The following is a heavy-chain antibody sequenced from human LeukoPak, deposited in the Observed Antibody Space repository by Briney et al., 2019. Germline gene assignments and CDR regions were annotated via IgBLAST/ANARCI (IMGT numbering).Heavy chain of an antibody. V-gene: IGHV4-59*01. CDR3: ARRGSISDLDY. CDR1: GVSISNYY. Sequence: SEALSLTCTVSGVSISNYYWSWVRQPPGKGLEWIGYIHYSGSTNYNPSLKSRVTISVDTSKNQLSLRLSSVTAADTAVYYCARRGSISDLDYWGQGTLVTVSS. CDR2: IHYSGST. D-gene: IGHD3-3*02. J-gene: IGHJ4*02.